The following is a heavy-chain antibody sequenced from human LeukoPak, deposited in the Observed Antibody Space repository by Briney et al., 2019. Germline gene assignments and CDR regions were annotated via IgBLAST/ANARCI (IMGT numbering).Heavy chain of an antibody. J-gene: IGHJ5*02. CDR3: ARVESRLLWFGESPFDP. CDR2: TYYRSKWYN. D-gene: IGHD3-10*01. Sequence: SQTLSLTCAISGDSVSSNSAAWNWIRQSPSRGLEWLGRTYYRSKWYNDYAVSVKSRITINPDASKNQFSLQLNSVTPEDTAVYYCARVESRLLWFGESPFDPWGQGTLVTVSS. V-gene: IGHV6-1*01. CDR1: GDSVSSNSAA.